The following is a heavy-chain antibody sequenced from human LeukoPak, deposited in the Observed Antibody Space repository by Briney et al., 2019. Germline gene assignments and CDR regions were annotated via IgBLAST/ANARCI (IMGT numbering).Heavy chain of an antibody. J-gene: IGHJ4*02. V-gene: IGHV4-39*07. D-gene: IGHD6-6*01. Sequence: PSETLSLTCNVSGGSISSSSYYWGWIRQPPGKGLEWIGTIYYTGSTYYNPSLKSRVTISVDTSKNQFSLTLTSMTAADTAVYYCARNEFRSYGLVHYWGQGTLVTVSS. CDR3: ARNEFRSYGLVHY. CDR2: IYYTGST. CDR1: GGSISSSSYY.